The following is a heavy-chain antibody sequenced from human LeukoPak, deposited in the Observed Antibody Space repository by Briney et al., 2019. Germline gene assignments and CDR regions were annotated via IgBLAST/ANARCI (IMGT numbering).Heavy chain of an antibody. CDR1: GGSISSSSYY. Sequence: SETLSLTCTVSGGSISSSSYYWGWIRQPPGKGLEWIGSIYYSGSTYYNPSLKSRVTISVETSKNQFSLKLSSVTTADTAVYYCARDGRFPPEVLPRYFDYWGQGTLVTVSS. CDR2: IYYSGST. V-gene: IGHV4-39*07. D-gene: IGHD1-26*01. J-gene: IGHJ4*02. CDR3: ARDGRFPPEVLPRYFDY.